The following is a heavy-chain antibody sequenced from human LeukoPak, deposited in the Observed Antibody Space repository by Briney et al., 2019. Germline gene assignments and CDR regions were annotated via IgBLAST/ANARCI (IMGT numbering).Heavy chain of an antibody. CDR2: INWNGGST. J-gene: IGHJ4*02. Sequence: PGGSLRLSCAASGFTFDDYGMSWVRQAPGKGLEWVSGINWNGGSTGYADSVKGRFTISRDNSKNTLYLQMNSLRAEDTAVYYCAKPPGSVVDDYWGQGTLVTVSS. V-gene: IGHV3-20*04. CDR1: GFTFDDYG. CDR3: AKPPGSVVDDY. D-gene: IGHD2-15*01.